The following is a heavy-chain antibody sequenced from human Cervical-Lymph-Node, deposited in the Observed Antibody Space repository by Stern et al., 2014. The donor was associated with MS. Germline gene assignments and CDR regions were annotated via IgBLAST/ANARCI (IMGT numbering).Heavy chain of an antibody. CDR3: ASANCSSTSCPNWFDP. V-gene: IGHV4-30-4*01. D-gene: IGHD2-2*01. J-gene: IGHJ5*02. CDR1: GGSISSGDYY. CDR2: IYYSGST. Sequence: VQLQESGPGLVKPSQTLSLTCTVSGGSISSGDYYWSWIRQPTGKGLEWIGYIYYSGSTYYNPSLKSRVTISVDTSKNQFSLKLSSVTAADTAVYYCASANCSSTSCPNWFDPWGQGTLVTVSS.